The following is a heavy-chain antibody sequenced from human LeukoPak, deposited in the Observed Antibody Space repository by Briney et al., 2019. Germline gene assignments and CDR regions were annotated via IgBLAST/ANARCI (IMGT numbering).Heavy chain of an antibody. D-gene: IGHD4-23*01. CDR1: GGSFSAYS. V-gene: IGHV4-34*01. CDR2: IYHGGST. J-gene: IGHJ6*02. Sequence: SETLSLTCAVYGGSFSAYSWSWIRQPPGRGLEWIGEIYHGGSTNYNPSLKSRVTTSVDTSKNQFSLKLSSVTAADTAVYYCARRSMRWMDVWGQGTTVTVSS. CDR3: ARRSMRWMDV.